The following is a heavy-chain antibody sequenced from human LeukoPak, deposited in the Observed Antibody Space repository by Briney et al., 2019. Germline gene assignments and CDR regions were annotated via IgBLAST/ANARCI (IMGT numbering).Heavy chain of an antibody. CDR2: INPNSGGT. V-gene: IGHV1-2*06. CDR1: GYTFTGYY. J-gene: IGHJ4*02. Sequence: ASVKVSCKASGYTFTGYYMHWVLQAPGQGLEWMGRINPNSGGTNYAQKFQGRVTMTRVTSISTAYMELSRLRSDDTAVYYCAGDLFFNYDSSGYYYDWGQGTLVTVSS. CDR3: AGDLFFNYDSSGYYYD. D-gene: IGHD3-22*01.